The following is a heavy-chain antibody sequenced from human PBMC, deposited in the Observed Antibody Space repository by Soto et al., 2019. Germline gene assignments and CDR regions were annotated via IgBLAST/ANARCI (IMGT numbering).Heavy chain of an antibody. CDR1: GFTFDDYA. Sequence: EVQLVESGGGLVQPGRSLRLSCAVSGFTFDDYAMHWVRQAPGKGLEWVSGISWNSGSRGYVDSVKGRFTISRDNAKNSTYLQMNSLRAEDTALYYCAKAMRYDLLTGLFDSWGQGTLVTVSS. D-gene: IGHD3-9*01. CDR3: AKAMRYDLLTGLFDS. CDR2: ISWNSGSR. V-gene: IGHV3-9*01. J-gene: IGHJ4*02.